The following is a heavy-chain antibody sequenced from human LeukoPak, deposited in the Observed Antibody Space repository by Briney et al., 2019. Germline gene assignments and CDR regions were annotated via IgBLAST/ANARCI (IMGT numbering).Heavy chain of an antibody. V-gene: IGHV4-34*01. Sequence: SETLSLTCAVYGGSFGGYYWGWIRQPPGKGLEWIGEINHSGSTNYNPSLKSRVTISVDTSKNQFSLKLSSVTAADTAVYYCASGLYYYGSGSYSEDAFDIWGQGTMVTVSS. CDR3: ASGLYYYGSGSYSEDAFDI. CDR1: GGSFGGYY. D-gene: IGHD3-10*01. CDR2: INHSGST. J-gene: IGHJ3*02.